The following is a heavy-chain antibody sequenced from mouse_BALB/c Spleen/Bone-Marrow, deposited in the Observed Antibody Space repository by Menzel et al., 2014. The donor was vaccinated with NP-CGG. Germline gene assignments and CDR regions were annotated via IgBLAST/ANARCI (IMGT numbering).Heavy chain of an antibody. D-gene: IGHD2-3*01. Sequence: VQLQQSGAELVKPGAPVRLSCKASGYTFTSYWMNWVKQRPGRGLEWIGRIGPSDSETHYNQKFKDKATLTVDKSSSIAYIQLSSLTSEDSAVYYCARALGDGYYYAMDYWGQGTSVTVSS. CDR3: ARALGDGYYYAMDY. CDR2: IGPSDSET. J-gene: IGHJ4*01. CDR1: GYTFTSYW. V-gene: IGHV1-69*02.